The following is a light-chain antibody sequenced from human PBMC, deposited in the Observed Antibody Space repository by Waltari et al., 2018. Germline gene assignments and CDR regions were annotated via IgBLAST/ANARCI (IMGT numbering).Light chain of an antibody. J-gene: IGLJ3*02. CDR1: SSDRGGYHY. Sequence: QSALTQPASVSGSPGPSIPIPCTGTSSDRGGYHYVSWYQQHPAKAPKVMIYGVSNRPSGVSNRFSGSKSGNTASLTISGLQAEDEADYYCNSYTSSNTWVFGGGTKLTVL. CDR2: GVS. V-gene: IGLV2-14*01. CDR3: NSYTSSNTWV.